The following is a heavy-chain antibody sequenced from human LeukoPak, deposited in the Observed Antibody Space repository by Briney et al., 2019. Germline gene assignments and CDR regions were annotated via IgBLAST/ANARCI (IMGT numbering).Heavy chain of an antibody. D-gene: IGHD5-18*01. CDR1: GFTFSSYS. J-gene: IGHJ4*02. Sequence: PGGSLRLSCAASGFTFSSYSMNWVRQAPGKGLEWVAVISYDGSNKYYADSVKGRFTISRDNSKNTLYLQMNSLRAEDTAVYYCARAEVQLWLSLDYWGQGTLVTVSS. CDR2: ISYDGSNK. V-gene: IGHV3-30*03. CDR3: ARAEVQLWLSLDY.